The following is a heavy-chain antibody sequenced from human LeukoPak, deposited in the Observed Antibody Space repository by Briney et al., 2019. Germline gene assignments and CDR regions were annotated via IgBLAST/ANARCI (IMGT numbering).Heavy chain of an antibody. D-gene: IGHD1/OR15-1a*01. CDR3: ARGPGTVGLSP. V-gene: IGHV4-34*01. J-gene: IGHJ5*02. CDR1: GGSFTNYY. CDR2: INHSGDT. Sequence: SETLSPTCNVSGGSFTNYYWSGIRQTPEKGLEWIGQINHSGDTSYNPSLRSRITLSVDRSKNQFSLKVTSVTAADTGVYYCARGPGTVGLSPWGQGTLVTVSS.